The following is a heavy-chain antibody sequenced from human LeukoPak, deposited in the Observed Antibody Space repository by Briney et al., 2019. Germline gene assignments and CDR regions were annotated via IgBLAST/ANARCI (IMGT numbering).Heavy chain of an antibody. CDR2: INEDGSGT. Sequence: GGSLRLSCAASGFTLSSNYMTWVRQAPEKGLEWVSRINEDGSGTSYADSVKGRFAISKDDAKNTVYLQMNSLRAEDTAVYYCATVFEHWGQGTLVTVSS. J-gene: IGHJ4*02. CDR1: GFTLSSNY. V-gene: IGHV3-74*01. CDR3: ATVFEH.